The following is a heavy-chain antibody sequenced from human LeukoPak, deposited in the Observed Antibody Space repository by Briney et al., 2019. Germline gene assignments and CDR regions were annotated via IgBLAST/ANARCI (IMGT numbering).Heavy chain of an antibody. Sequence: GGSLRLSCTASGFTFGDYAMSWFRQAPGKGLEWVGFIRSKAHGGTTAYAASVKGRFTISRDDSKSIAYLQMNSLRAEDTAVYYCAVGVYYFDYWGQGTLVTVSS. V-gene: IGHV3-49*03. CDR2: IRSKAHGGTT. D-gene: IGHD3-10*01. CDR3: AVGVYYFDY. J-gene: IGHJ4*02. CDR1: GFTFGDYA.